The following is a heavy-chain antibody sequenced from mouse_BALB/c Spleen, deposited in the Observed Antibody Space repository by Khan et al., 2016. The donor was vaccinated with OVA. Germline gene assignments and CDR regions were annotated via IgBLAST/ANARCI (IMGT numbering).Heavy chain of an antibody. D-gene: IGHD1-1*01. V-gene: IGHV1S41*01. Sequence: DLVKPGASVKLSCKASGYTFTSYWINWIKQRPGQGLECIGRISPGSGSTYYNEMFTGMATLTVDTSSSTAYIQLSSLSSEDSAVYFCERSNDYGSSLDAMHYWGQGTSVTVSS. CDR1: GYTFTSYW. CDR2: ISPGSGST. J-gene: IGHJ4*01. CDR3: ERSNDYGSSLDAMHY.